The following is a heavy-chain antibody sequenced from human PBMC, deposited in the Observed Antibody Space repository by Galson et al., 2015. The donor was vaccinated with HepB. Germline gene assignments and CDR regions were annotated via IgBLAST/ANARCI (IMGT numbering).Heavy chain of an antibody. V-gene: IGHV4-31*03. Sequence: TLSLTCSVSGGSISSGNYYWSWVRQHPGKSLEWIGFIYSNGNTNYNPSLKSRVTISADTSKNQFSLKLSSVTAADTAIYYCARKISMVRGLIYYGMDVWGQGTTVTVSS. J-gene: IGHJ6*02. CDR3: ARKISMVRGLIYYGMDV. CDR1: GGSISSGNYY. CDR2: IYSNGNT. D-gene: IGHD3-10*01.